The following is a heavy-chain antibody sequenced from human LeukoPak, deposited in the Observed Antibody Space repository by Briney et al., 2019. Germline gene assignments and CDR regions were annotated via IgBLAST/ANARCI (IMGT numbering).Heavy chain of an antibody. CDR3: ARDYYDSSGYYNWFDP. J-gene: IGHJ5*02. V-gene: IGHV3-74*01. Sequence: PGRSLRLSCAASGFTFSSYGMHWVRQAPGKGLVWVSRINSDGSSTSYADSVKGRFTISRDNAKNTLYLQMNSLRAEDTAVYYCARDYYDSSGYYNWFDPWGQGTLVTVSS. CDR1: GFTFSSYG. D-gene: IGHD3-22*01. CDR2: INSDGSST.